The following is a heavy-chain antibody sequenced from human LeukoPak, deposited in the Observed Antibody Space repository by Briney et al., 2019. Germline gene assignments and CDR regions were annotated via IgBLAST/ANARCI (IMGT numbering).Heavy chain of an antibody. CDR2: ISYDGSNK. V-gene: IGHV3-30*01. J-gene: IGHJ6*03. D-gene: IGHD6-13*01. CDR1: GFTFSSYA. CDR3: AKGAHSSSWYYYYMDV. Sequence: GGSLRLSCAASGFTFSSYAMHWVRQAPGKGLEWEAVISYDGSNKYYADSVKGRFTISRDNSKNTLYLQMNSLRAEDTAVYYCAKGAHSSSWYYYYMDVWGKGTTVTVSS.